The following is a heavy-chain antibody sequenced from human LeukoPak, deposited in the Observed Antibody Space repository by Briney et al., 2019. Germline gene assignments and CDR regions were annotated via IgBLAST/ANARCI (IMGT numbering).Heavy chain of an antibody. V-gene: IGHV4-39*07. CDR1: GGSINSASYY. CDR2: MYYSRST. J-gene: IGHJ3*02. Sequence: SETLSLTCTVSGGSINSASYYWGWIRQPPGKGLEWIANMYYSRSTYYNPSLKSRVTISVDMSKNQFSLKLSSVTAADTAMYFCARTREAFDIWGQGTMVTVSS. CDR3: ARTREAFDI.